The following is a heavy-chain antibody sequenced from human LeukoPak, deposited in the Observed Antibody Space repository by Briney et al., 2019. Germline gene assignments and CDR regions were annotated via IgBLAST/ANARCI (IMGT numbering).Heavy chain of an antibody. D-gene: IGHD3-10*01. V-gene: IGHV4-59*12. CDR3: ARVSLVRGAPDYYFDY. J-gene: IGHJ4*02. CDR1: GFIFSGYS. CDR2: IYYGGST. Sequence: GSLRLSCAASGFIFSGYSMNWIRQPPGKGLEWIGSIYYGGSTNYNPSLKSRVTMSVDTSKNQFSLKLSSVTAADTAVYYCARVSLVRGAPDYYFDYWGQGTLVTVSS.